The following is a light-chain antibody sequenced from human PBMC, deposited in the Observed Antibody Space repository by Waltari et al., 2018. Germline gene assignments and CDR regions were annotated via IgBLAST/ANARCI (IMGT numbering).Light chain of an antibody. CDR1: ESLVYRDGNTF. CDR3: MQGKDGPRT. V-gene: IGKV2-30*01. J-gene: IGKJ1*01. Sequence: VVLTQSPLSLPVTRGQPASIPCRSRESLVYRDGNTFLYWFQPWPGQSPRRLIYKVSNRDSGVPDRFSGSGSGTIFTLRISRVEAEDVGVYYCMQGKDGPRTFGQGTKVEIK. CDR2: KVS.